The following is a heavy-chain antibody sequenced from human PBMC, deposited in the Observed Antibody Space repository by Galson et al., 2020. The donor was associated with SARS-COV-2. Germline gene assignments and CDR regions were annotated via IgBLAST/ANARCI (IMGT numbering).Heavy chain of an antibody. V-gene: IGHV4-31*01. J-gene: IGHJ6*02. CDR2: IYYSGNT. CDR3: ARERVLRYFDWTYYYYGMDV. D-gene: IGHD3-9*01. Sequence: ASATLSLTCTVSGGSISSGGYYWSWIRQHPGKGLEWIGYIYYSGNTYYNPSLKSPVTISVDTSKNQFSLKLSSVTAADTAVYYCARERVLRYFDWTYYYYGMDVWGQGTTVTVSS. CDR1: GGSISSGGYY.